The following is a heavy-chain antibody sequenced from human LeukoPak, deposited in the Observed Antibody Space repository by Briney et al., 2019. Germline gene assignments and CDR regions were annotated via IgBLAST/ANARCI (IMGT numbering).Heavy chain of an antibody. CDR3: ARGAEQLAHYYFDY. J-gene: IGHJ4*02. CDR2: IYYSGST. D-gene: IGHD6-6*01. CDR1: GGSISSYY. Sequence: SETLSLTCTVSGGSISSYYWSWIRQPPGKGLEWIGYIYYSGSTYYNPSLKSRVTISVDTSKNQFSLKLSSVTAADTAVYYCARGAEQLAHYYFDYWGQGTLVTVSS. V-gene: IGHV4-59*06.